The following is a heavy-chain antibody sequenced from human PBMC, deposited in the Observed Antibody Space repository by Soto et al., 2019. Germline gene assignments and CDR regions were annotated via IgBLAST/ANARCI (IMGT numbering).Heavy chain of an antibody. CDR2: INHSATT. Sequence: SETLSLTCAVYGGSFSGYYWSWIRQPPGKGLEWIGDINHSATTYYNPSLKSRVTISVDTSKNQFSLKLSSVTVADTAVYYCARDPAPWGQGALVTVSS. J-gene: IGHJ5*02. V-gene: IGHV4-34*09. CDR3: ARDPAP. CDR1: GGSFSGYY.